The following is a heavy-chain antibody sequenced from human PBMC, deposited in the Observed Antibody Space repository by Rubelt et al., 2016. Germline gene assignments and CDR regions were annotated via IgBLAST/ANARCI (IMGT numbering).Heavy chain of an antibody. V-gene: IGHV4-34*01. CDR2: INHSGST. D-gene: IGHD6-19*01. CDR3: ARSRLGSGWYFDY. Sequence: QVQLQQWGAGLLKPSETLSLTCAVYGGSFSGYYWSWIRQPPGKGPEWIGEINHSGSTNYNPSLKSRGNIYVDTSKNQFCLKLSSVTAADTAVYYCARSRLGSGWYFDYWGQGTLVTVSS. CDR1: GGSFSGYY. J-gene: IGHJ4*02.